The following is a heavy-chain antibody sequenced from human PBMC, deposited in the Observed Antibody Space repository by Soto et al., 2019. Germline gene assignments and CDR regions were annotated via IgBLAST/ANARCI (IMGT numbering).Heavy chain of an antibody. D-gene: IGHD2-15*01. Sequence: SETLSLTCTVSGGSISSSSYYWGWIRQPPGKGLEWIGSIYYSGSTYYNPSLKSRVTISVDTSKNKYSLKLSTVTAADTALYYCSRRRGRDCSGGSCYSNWFDPWGQGTLVTVSS. V-gene: IGHV4-39*01. J-gene: IGHJ5*02. CDR3: SRRRGRDCSGGSCYSNWFDP. CDR2: IYYSGST. CDR1: GGSISSSSYY.